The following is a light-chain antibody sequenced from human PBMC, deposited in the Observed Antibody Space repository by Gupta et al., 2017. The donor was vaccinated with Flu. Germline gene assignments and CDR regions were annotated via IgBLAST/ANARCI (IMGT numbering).Light chain of an antibody. J-gene: IGKJ2*03. Sequence: ETVFTQSPDFQSVTPKETVTITCRASEGIGSNLHWFQQKPHQSPKLLIKYASKYYVGVPSRFSGSRSGTDYTLTIHGLEAEDAATYYCQHTNSLRQSFGQGTKLEI. CDR1: EGIGSN. CDR2: YAS. CDR3: QHTNSLRQS. V-gene: IGKV6-21*01.